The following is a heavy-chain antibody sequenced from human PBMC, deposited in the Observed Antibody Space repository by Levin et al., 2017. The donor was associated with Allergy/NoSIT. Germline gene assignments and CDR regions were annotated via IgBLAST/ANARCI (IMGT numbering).Heavy chain of an antibody. CDR1: EFTFRSYS. J-gene: IGHJ4*02. CDR2: ISSSSTTI. Sequence: PGGSLRLSCAASEFTFRSYSMNWVRQAPGKGLEWVAYISSSSTTIYYTDSVRGRFTISRDNAKNSLYLQMNSLRDEDTALYFCARCGAALDTGYQAFDFWGQGSLVTVSA. D-gene: IGHD3-9*01. V-gene: IGHV3-48*02. CDR3: ARCGAALDTGYQAFDF.